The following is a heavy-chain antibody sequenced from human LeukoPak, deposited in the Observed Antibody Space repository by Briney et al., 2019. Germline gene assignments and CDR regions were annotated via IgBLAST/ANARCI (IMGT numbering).Heavy chain of an antibody. J-gene: IGHJ4*02. CDR3: ARLDEAFDN. D-gene: IGHD5-24*01. Sequence: GGSLRLSCAASAFIFSSYTMNWVRQAPGKGLEWVSSISTGSSFINYAESVKGRFTISRDNAKNSLYLQMNSLRAEDTAIYYCARLDEAFDNWGQGTLVTVSS. CDR1: AFIFSSYT. V-gene: IGHV3-21*01. CDR2: ISTGSSFI.